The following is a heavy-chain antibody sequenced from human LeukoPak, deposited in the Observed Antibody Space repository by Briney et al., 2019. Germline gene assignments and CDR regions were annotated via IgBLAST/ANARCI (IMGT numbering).Heavy chain of an antibody. CDR2: IDSSSSSI. D-gene: IGHD1-1*01. CDR3: ARDGYNWDGYGWFDP. Sequence: HAGGSLKLSCADSQFTFSSFNMNWVRQPPGKGLEWISYIDSSSSSIFYADSVKGRLTISRDNARNSLYLQMDSLRAEDTAVYYCARDGYNWDGYGWFDPWGQGSLVTVSS. V-gene: IGHV3-48*01. CDR1: QFTFSSFN. J-gene: IGHJ5*02.